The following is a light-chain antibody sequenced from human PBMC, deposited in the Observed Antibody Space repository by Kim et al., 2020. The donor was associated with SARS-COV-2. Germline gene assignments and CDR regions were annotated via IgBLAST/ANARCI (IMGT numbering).Light chain of an antibody. CDR1: QSVSSN. CDR3: QQYNNWLTWT. J-gene: IGKJ1*01. V-gene: IGKV3-15*01. CDR2: GAS. Sequence: SPGERAAPSCRASQSVSSNLAWYQQNPGQAPRLLIYGASTRATGVPARFSGSGSGTEFTLTISSLQSEDFAVYYCQQYNNWLTWTFGQGTKVDIK.